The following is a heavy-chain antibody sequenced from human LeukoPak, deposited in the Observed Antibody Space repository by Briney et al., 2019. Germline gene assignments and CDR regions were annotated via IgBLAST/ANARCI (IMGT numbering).Heavy chain of an antibody. V-gene: IGHV3-33*01. Sequence: PGGSLRLSCAASGFTFRNYGMHWVRQATGKGLEWVSFIWSDGNNRFYADSVKGRFTISRDNAKNSLYLQMNSLRAEDTAVYYCARGAPRVLPSPYYFDYWGQGTLVTVSS. CDR2: IWSDGNNR. J-gene: IGHJ4*02. D-gene: IGHD2/OR15-2a*01. CDR3: ARGAPRVLPSPYYFDY. CDR1: GFTFRNYG.